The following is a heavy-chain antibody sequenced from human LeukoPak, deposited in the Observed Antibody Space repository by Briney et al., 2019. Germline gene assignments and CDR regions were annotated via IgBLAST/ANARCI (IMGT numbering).Heavy chain of an antibody. CDR3: ARAATSGWYPWYFDY. CDR1: GYTFTSYG. CDR2: ISAYNGNT. V-gene: IGHV1-18*01. Sequence: ASVKDSCKASGYTFTSYGISWVRQAPGQGLEWMGWISAYNGNTNYAQKLQGRVTMTTDTSTSIAYMELRSLRSDDTAVYYCARAATSGWYPWYFDYWGQGTLVTVSS. D-gene: IGHD6-19*01. J-gene: IGHJ4*02.